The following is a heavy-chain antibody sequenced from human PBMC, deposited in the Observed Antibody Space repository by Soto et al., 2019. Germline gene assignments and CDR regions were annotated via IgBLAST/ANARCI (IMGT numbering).Heavy chain of an antibody. V-gene: IGHV3-21*01. CDR3: ARDRHSGSYSWFHP. Sequence: PGGSLRLSCLASGFTLSDYNMNWVRQAPGKGLEWLSSISTTGAYIHYAASVKGRFAISRDNAKSTVYLQMSSLRGEDTAIYYCARDRHSGSYSWFHPWGQGTLVTAPQ. CDR1: GFTLSDYN. D-gene: IGHD1-26*01. CDR2: ISTTGAYI. J-gene: IGHJ5*02.